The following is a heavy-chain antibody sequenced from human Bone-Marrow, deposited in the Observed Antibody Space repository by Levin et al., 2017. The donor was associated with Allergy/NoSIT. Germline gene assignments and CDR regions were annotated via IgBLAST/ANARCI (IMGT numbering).Heavy chain of an antibody. CDR3: ARSGSRSSPPRDY. V-gene: IGHV1-46*01. CDR1: GYTFTSYY. D-gene: IGHD2-2*01. Sequence: PGASVKVSCKASGYTFTSYYIHWVRQAPGQGLEWMGMINPSGDTTSYAQKFQGRVTMTRDTSTSTVYMELSRLRSEDTAVYYCARSGSRSSPPRDYWGQGTLVTVSS. CDR2: INPSGDTT. J-gene: IGHJ4*02.